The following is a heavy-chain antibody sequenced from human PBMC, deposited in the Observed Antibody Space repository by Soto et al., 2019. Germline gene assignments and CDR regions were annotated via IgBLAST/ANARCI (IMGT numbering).Heavy chain of an antibody. CDR1: GYTFTTYA. CDR2: ISTYSGKT. J-gene: IGHJ4*02. CDR3: ARDRFHTSSSITFDY. V-gene: IGHV1-18*01. Sequence: ASVKVSCKASGYTFTTYAISWVRQAPGQGLEWMGWISTYSGKTDYAQSLQGRVTMTTDTSTNTAYMELRSLRSDDTAVYYCARDRFHTSSSITFDYWGQGALVTVSS. D-gene: IGHD6-6*01.